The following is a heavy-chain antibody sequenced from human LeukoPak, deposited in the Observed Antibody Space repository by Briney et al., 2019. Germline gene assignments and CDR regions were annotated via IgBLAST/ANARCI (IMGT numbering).Heavy chain of an antibody. V-gene: IGHV4-34*01. Sequence: SETLSLTCAVYGGSFSGYYWSWIRQPPGKGLEWIGEINHSGSTNYNPSLKSRVTISVDTSKNQFSLKLSSVTAADTAVYYCARGRYYGSGKDYWGQGTLVTVSS. J-gene: IGHJ4*02. CDR1: GGSFSGYY. CDR3: ARGRYYGSGKDY. D-gene: IGHD3-10*01. CDR2: INHSGST.